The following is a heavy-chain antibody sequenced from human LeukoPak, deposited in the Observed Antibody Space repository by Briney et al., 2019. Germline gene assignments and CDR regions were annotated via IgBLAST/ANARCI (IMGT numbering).Heavy chain of an antibody. D-gene: IGHD2-2*01. V-gene: IGHV3-23*01. CDR2: ISGSGGST. Sequence: TGGSLRLSCAASGFTFSSYAMSWVRQAPGKGLEWVSAISGSGGSTYYADSVKGRFTISRDNSKNTLYLQMNSLRAEDTAVYYCAKGPPTVVVPAAMVGSDWFDPWGQGTLVTVSS. CDR3: AKGPPTVVVPAAMVGSDWFDP. J-gene: IGHJ5*02. CDR1: GFTFSSYA.